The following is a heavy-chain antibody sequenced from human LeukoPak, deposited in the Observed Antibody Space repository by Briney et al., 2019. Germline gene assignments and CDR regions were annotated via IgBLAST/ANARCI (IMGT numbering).Heavy chain of an antibody. V-gene: IGHV3-30-3*01. D-gene: IGHD2-2*01. CDR1: GFTFSSYA. J-gene: IGHJ4*02. CDR2: ISSDGDNK. CDR3: ARDQGYCTSTSCYSVGGYFDY. Sequence: PGGSLRLSCAASGFTFSSYAMCWVRQAPGKGLEWVAVISSDGDNKYYADSVKGRFTISRDNSKNALYLQMNSLRAEDAAVYYCARDQGYCTSTSCYSVGGYFDYWGQGALVTVSS.